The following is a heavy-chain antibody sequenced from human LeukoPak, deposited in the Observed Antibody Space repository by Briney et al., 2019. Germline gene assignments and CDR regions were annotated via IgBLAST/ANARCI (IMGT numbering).Heavy chain of an antibody. J-gene: IGHJ4*02. V-gene: IGHV3-23*01. CDR2: ISGSGGST. D-gene: IGHD6-13*01. CDR1: GFTFSSFG. Sequence: GGSLRLSCAASGFTFSSFGMHWVRQAPGKGLEWVSAISGSGGSTYYADSVKGRFTISRDNSKNTLYLQMNSLRAEDTAVYYCAKAGAAAGGGPYYWGQGTLVTVSS. CDR3: AKAGAAAGGGPYY.